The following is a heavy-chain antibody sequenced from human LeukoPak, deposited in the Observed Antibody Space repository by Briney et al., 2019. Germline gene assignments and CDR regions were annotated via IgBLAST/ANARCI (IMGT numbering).Heavy chain of an antibody. D-gene: IGHD4-11*01. CDR3: ARGPPTVTPEGNWSDP. CDR1: GHTFTSYG. J-gene: IGHJ5*02. CDR2: ISAYNGNT. Sequence: GASVKVSCKASGHTFTSYGISWVRQAPGQGLEWMGWISAYNGNTNYAQKLQGRVTMTTDTSTSTAYMELRSLRSDDTAVYYCARGPPTVTPEGNWSDPWGQGTLVTVSS. V-gene: IGHV1-18*01.